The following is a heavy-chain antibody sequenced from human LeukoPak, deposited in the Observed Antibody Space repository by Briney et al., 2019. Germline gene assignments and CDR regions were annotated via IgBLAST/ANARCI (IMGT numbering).Heavy chain of an antibody. CDR1: GYTFTGYY. Sequence: GASVKVSCKASGYTFTGYYMHWVRQAPGQGLECVGRINPNSGGTNYAQKFQGRVTMTRDTSISTAYMELSRLRSDDTAVYYCARETYSPTDYWGQGTLVTVSS. D-gene: IGHD5-12*01. CDR3: ARETYSPTDY. V-gene: IGHV1-2*06. J-gene: IGHJ4*02. CDR2: INPNSGGT.